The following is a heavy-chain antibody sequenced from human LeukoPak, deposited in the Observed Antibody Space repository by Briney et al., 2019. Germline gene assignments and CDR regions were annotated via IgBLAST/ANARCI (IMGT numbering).Heavy chain of an antibody. CDR1: GFTFSSYS. J-gene: IGHJ4*02. V-gene: IGHV3-48*04. Sequence: PGGSLRLSCAASGFTFSSYSMNWVRQAPGKGLEWVSYISSSSSTIYYADSVKGRFTISRDNAKNSLSLQMNSLRAEDTAVYYCARGGWEFDYWGQGTLVTVSS. D-gene: IGHD6-19*01. CDR2: ISSSSSTI. CDR3: ARGGWEFDY.